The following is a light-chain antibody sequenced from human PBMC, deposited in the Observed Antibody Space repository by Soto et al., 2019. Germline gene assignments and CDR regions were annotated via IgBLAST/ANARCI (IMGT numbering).Light chain of an antibody. CDR2: WPS. CDR1: QSVLSNSNNRPS. CDR3: YQYEQTPPWT. V-gene: IGKV4-1*01. J-gene: IGKJ1*01. Sequence: DVVMTQSPASLTVSLGERATINCKSSQSVLSNSNNRPSIACCQQKPGQAPQVLSDWPSTRDSGVADRFSGSGSGTDFSLTISSVLPEDVAADFCYQYEQTPPWTFGRGTKVDIK.